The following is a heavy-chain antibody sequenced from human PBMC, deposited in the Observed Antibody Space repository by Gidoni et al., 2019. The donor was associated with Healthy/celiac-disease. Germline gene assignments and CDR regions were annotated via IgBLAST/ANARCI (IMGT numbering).Heavy chain of an antibody. CDR2: IKSKTDGGTT. J-gene: IGHJ4*02. V-gene: IGHV3-15*01. Sequence: EVQLVESGGGLVKPGGSLRLSCDAAGFTFSNAWMRWVRQAPGKGLEWVGRIKSKTDGGTTDYAAPVKGRFTISRDDSKNTLYLQMNSLKPEDTAVYYCTSGREHQFDYWGQGTLVTVSS. CDR3: TSGREHQFDY. CDR1: GFTFSNAW. D-gene: IGHD2-2*01.